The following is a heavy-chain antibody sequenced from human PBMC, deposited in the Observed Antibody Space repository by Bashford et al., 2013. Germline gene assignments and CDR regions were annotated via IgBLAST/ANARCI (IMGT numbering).Heavy chain of an antibody. Sequence: SETLSLTCSVSGGSINSYFWSWIRQPAGKGLEWIGRIDRRGSTDYIPSLKSRLTMSVDTSKNQFSLKVTSVTAADTALYYCARDGRNDNGGEKGFDAWGQGTMVTVSS. V-gene: IGHV4-4*07. CDR2: IDRRGST. J-gene: IGHJ3*01. D-gene: IGHD4-23*01. CDR1: GGSINSYF. CDR3: ARDGRNDNGGEKGFDA.